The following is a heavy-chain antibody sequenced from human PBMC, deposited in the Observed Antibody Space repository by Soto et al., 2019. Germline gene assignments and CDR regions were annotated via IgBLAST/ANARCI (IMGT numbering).Heavy chain of an antibody. Sequence: ASVKVSCKASGYTFTSYGISWVRQAPGQGLEWMGWISAYNGNTNYAQKLQGRVTMTTDTSTSTAYMELRSLRSDDTAVYYCARARGYCSGGSCYSNWFDPWGQGTLVTVLL. V-gene: IGHV1-18*01. D-gene: IGHD2-15*01. CDR2: ISAYNGNT. J-gene: IGHJ5*02. CDR1: GYTFTSYG. CDR3: ARARGYCSGGSCYSNWFDP.